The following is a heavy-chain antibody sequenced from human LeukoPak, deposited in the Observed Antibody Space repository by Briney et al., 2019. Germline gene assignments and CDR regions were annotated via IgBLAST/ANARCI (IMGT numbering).Heavy chain of an antibody. Sequence: SETLSLTCTVSGGSISSYYWSWIRQPPGKGLEWIGYIYYSGSTNYNPSLKSRVTISVDTSKNQFSLKLSSVTAADTAVYYCARTTLYYFDYWGQGTLVTVSS. V-gene: IGHV4-59*01. CDR1: GGSISSYY. CDR3: ARTTLYYFDY. CDR2: IYYSGST. D-gene: IGHD1-26*01. J-gene: IGHJ4*02.